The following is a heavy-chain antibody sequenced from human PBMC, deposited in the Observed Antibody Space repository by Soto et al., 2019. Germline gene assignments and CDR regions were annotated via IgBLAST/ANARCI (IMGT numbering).Heavy chain of an antibody. CDR3: ARHSGGYNGFDFSY. V-gene: IGHV4-59*08. Sequence: PSETLSLTCTVSDGSISSYYWSWIRQPPGKGLEWIGYIYYTGSTNYNPSLKSRVTISVDTSKNQFSLSLTSVTAADTAVYYCARHSGGYNGFDFSYWGQGALVTVSS. CDR1: DGSISSYY. CDR2: IYYTGST. J-gene: IGHJ4*02. D-gene: IGHD5-12*01.